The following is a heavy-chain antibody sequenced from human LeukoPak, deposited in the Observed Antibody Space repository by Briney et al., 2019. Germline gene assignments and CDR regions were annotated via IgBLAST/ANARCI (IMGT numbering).Heavy chain of an antibody. CDR2: ISGSGGST. CDR1: GFTFSSYA. V-gene: IGHV3-23*01. D-gene: IGHD3-22*01. J-gene: IGHJ6*02. Sequence: PGGSLRLSCAASGFTFSSYAMSWVRQAPGKGLEWVSAISGSGGSTYYADSVKGRFTISRDNSKDTLYLQMNSLRAEDTAVYYCARDLFITMIVVVIEAYYYGMDVWGQGTTVTVSS. CDR3: ARDLFITMIVVVIEAYYYGMDV.